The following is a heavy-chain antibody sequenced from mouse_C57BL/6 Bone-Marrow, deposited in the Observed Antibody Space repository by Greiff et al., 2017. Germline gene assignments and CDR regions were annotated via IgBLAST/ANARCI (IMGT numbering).Heavy chain of an antibody. J-gene: IGHJ3*01. D-gene: IGHD2-3*01. Sequence: QVQLQQPGAELVKPGASVKMSCKASGYTFTSYWITWVKQRPGQGLEWIGDIYPGSGSTNYNAKFKSKATLPVDTSSSTAYMQLSSLTSEDAAVYCGGVYDASWLAYWGQGTLVTVSA. CDR3: GVYDASWLAY. V-gene: IGHV1-55*01. CDR1: GYTFTSYW. CDR2: IYPGSGST.